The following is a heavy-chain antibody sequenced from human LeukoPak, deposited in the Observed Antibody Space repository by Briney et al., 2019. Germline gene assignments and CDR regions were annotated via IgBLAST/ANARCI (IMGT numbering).Heavy chain of an antibody. D-gene: IGHD6-13*01. J-gene: IGHJ4*02. CDR2: IYTGGST. V-gene: IGHV4-61*02. CDR1: GGSISSGSYY. Sequence: PSETLSLTCTVSGGSISSGSYYWSWIRQPAGKGLEWIGRIYTGGSTNYNPSLKSRVTISVDTSKNQFSLKLSSVTAADTAVYYCARGESYSSSWFDYWGQGTLVTVSS. CDR3: ARGESYSSSWFDY.